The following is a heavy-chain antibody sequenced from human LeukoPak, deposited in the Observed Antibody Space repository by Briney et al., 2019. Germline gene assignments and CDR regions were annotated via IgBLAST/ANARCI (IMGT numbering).Heavy chain of an antibody. Sequence: GSLRLSCAASGFPFSSHWLSWVRQAPGKGLEWVANIKQDGSDKYYVASVKGRFTISRDNAKNSLYLQMNSLRAEDTAVYYCARDREFHDYVWGSYRPDPGYWGQGTLVTVSS. V-gene: IGHV3-7*01. D-gene: IGHD3-16*02. CDR3: ARDREFHDYVWGSYRPDPGY. CDR1: GFPFSSHW. CDR2: IKQDGSDK. J-gene: IGHJ4*02.